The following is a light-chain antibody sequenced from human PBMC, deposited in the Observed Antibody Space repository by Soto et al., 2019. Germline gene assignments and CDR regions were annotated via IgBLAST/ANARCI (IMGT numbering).Light chain of an antibody. V-gene: IGKV3-15*01. CDR3: QHYNNWPPIT. CDR1: QSVSSN. J-gene: IGKJ5*01. Sequence: EIVMTQSPATLSVSPGERATLSSRASQSVSSNLAWYQQKPGQAPRLLIYGASTRATGIPARFSGSGSGTEFTLTISSLQSEDFEVYYCQHYNNWPPITFGQGTRLEIK. CDR2: GAS.